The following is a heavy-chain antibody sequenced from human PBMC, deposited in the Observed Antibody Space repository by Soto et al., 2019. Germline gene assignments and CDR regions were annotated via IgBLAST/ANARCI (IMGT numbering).Heavy chain of an antibody. CDR2: IYSGGNT. CDR1: GGSITSHHYY. CDR3: GSGPSTTWIDN. Sequence: QLQVQESGPGQVKPSQTLSLTCTVSGGSITSHHYYWGWIRQRPGKGLEWIGSIYSGGNTYYNPSLRSRLTIFVDTAKKLISLKLSSVTAADSAIYYCGSGPSTTWIDNWGLGTQVSVSS. D-gene: IGHD2-2*01. V-gene: IGHV4-39*01. J-gene: IGHJ4*02.